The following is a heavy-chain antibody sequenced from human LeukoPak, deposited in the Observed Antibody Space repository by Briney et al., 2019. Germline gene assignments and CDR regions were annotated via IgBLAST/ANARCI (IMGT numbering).Heavy chain of an antibody. V-gene: IGHV3-53*01. CDR2: IYSGGST. J-gene: IGHJ4*02. CDR1: GFTVSSNY. Sequence: GGSLRLSCAASGFTVSSNYMSWVRQAPGKGLEWVSVIYSGGSTYYADSVKGRFTISRDNSKNTLYLQMNGLRAEDTAVYYCAAMVRGVIIGDFDYWGQGTLVTVSS. D-gene: IGHD3-10*01. CDR3: AAMVRGVIIGDFDY.